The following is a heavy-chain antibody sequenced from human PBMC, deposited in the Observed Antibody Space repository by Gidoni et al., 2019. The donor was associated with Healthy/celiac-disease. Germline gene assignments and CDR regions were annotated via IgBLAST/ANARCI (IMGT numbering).Heavy chain of an antibody. CDR3: ARRGGYKWNFPDAIDI. CDR1: GYSFTSYW. J-gene: IGHJ3*02. CDR2: IGLNESNN. D-gene: IGHD1-7*01. V-gene: IGHV5-10-1*03. Sequence: EVQLVQSGAEVKKPGESLRLSCKGSGYSFTSYWISWVRQMPGKGLEWVGRIGLNESNNNYSQSLKGQVTISADKSNSTAYLQWSSLKAADTAMYYCARRGGYKWNFPDAIDIWGQGTMVTVSS.